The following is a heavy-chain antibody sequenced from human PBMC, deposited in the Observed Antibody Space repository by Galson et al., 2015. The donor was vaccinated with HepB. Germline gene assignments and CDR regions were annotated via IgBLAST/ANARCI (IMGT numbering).Heavy chain of an antibody. D-gene: IGHD2-21*02. CDR1: GYSFTSYW. Sequence: QSGAEVKKPGESLKISCKGYGYSFTSYWIGWVRQMPGKGLEWMGIIYPGDSDTRYSPSFQGQVTISADKSISTAYLQWSSLKASDTAMYYCARQGPYCGGDCFPHWYFDLWGRGTLVTVSS. CDR2: IYPGDSDT. CDR3: ARQGPYCGGDCFPHWYFDL. V-gene: IGHV5-51*01. J-gene: IGHJ2*01.